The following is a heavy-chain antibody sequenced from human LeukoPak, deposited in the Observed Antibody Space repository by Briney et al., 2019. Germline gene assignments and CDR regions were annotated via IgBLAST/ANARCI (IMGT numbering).Heavy chain of an antibody. CDR3: ARVFDSSGND. D-gene: IGHD3-22*01. V-gene: IGHV3-48*03. Sequence: GGSLRLSCAASGFSFSSYEMNWVRQAPGKGLERVSYIGISGSSISYADSVKGRFTISRDDAKNSLYLQMNSLTAADTAIYYCARVFDSSGNDWGQGTLVTVSS. CDR1: GFSFSSYE. J-gene: IGHJ4*02. CDR2: IGISGSSI.